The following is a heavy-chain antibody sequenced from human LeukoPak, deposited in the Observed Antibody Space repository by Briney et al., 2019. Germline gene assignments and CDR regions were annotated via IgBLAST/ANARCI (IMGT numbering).Heavy chain of an antibody. CDR1: GGSISSSSYY. Sequence: SETLSLTCTVSGGSISSSSYYWGWIRQPPGKGLEWIGSIYYSGSTYCNPSLKSRVTISVDTSKNQFSLKLSSVAAADTAVYYCARRSSIAALPFDYWGQGTLVTVSS. V-gene: IGHV4-39*01. D-gene: IGHD6-6*01. J-gene: IGHJ4*02. CDR2: IYYSGST. CDR3: ARRSSIAALPFDY.